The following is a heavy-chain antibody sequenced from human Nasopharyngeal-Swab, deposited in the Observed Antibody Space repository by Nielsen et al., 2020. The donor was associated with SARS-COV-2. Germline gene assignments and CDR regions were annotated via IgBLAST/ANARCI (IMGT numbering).Heavy chain of an antibody. V-gene: IGHV3-15*01. CDR3: TTGATPLGYYGMDV. D-gene: IGHD1-26*01. Sequence: GESLKISCAASGFTFSNAWMSWVRQAPGKGLEWVGRIKSKTDGGTTDYAAPVKGRFTISSDDSKNTLYLQMNSLKTEDTAVYYCTTGATPLGYYGMDVWGQGTTVTVSS. CDR1: GFTFSNAW. CDR2: IKSKTDGGTT. J-gene: IGHJ6*02.